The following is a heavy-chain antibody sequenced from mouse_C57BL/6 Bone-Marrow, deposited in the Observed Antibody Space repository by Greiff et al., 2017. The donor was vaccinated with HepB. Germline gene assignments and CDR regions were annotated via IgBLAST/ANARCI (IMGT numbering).Heavy chain of an antibody. CDR3: ARDRDLFDY. CDR1: GYSITSGYY. D-gene: IGHD3-3*01. Sequence: EVKVEESGPGLVKPSQSLSLTCSVTGYSITSGYYWNWIRQFPGNKLEWMGYISYDGSNNYNPSLKNRISITRDTSKNQFFLKLNSVTTEDTATYYCARDRDLFDYWGQGTTLTVSS. V-gene: IGHV3-6*01. J-gene: IGHJ2*01. CDR2: ISYDGSN.